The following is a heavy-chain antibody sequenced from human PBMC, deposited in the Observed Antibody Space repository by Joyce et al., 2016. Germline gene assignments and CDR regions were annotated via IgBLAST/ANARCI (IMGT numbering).Heavy chain of an antibody. Sequence: QVQLVQSGAEVKRPGASVRISCKASGYTFTSYSVHWVRPAPGQGLEWMGMIDPSGGSTTYAQRCQGRIIMTRDTSTSTVYMKLNSLRSEDTAVYYCASRGTSNISDHYYGMDVWGQGTTVTVSS. CDR3: ASRGTSNISDHYYGMDV. V-gene: IGHV1-46*01. D-gene: IGHD2-21*02. J-gene: IGHJ6*02. CDR1: GYTFTSYS. CDR2: IDPSGGST.